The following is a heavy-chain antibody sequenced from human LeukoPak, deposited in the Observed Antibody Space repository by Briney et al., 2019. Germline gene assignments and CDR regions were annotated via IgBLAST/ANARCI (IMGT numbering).Heavy chain of an antibody. J-gene: IGHJ6*02. CDR3: AREVVRGVMSYYYGMDV. CDR1: GFTFSTYA. V-gene: IGHV3-23*01. CDR2: ISGDGVRT. Sequence: PGGSLRLSCAASGFTFSTYAMTWVRQAPGKGLEWVSVISGDGVRTYYADSVKGRFTISRDNSENTLYLQMNSLRAEDTAVYYCAREVVRGVMSYYYGMDVWGQGTTVTVSS. D-gene: IGHD3-10*01.